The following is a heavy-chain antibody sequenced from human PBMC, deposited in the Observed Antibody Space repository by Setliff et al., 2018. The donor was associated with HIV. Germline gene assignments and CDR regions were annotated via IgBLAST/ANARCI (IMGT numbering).Heavy chain of an antibody. J-gene: IGHJ4*02. CDR3: ARMGESPPHSSSWYY. V-gene: IGHV1-2*02. CDR1: GYSFTGYY. Sequence: ASVQVSCKASGYSFTGYYMHWVRQAPGQGLEWMGWMNPSTGGTRFAQKFQGRVTMTRDTFITTAYMELSSLRSDDTAVYYCARMGESPPHSSSWYYWGQGTLVTVSS. D-gene: IGHD6-13*01. CDR2: MNPSTGGT.